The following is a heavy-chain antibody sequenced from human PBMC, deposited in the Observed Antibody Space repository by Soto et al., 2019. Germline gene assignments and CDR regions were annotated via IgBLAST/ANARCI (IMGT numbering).Heavy chain of an antibody. CDR1: GGTFSSYA. V-gene: IGHV1-69*13. Sequence: ASVKVSCKASGGTFSSYAISGVRQAPGRGLEWMGGIIPIFGTANYAQKFQGRVTITADESTSTAYMELSSLRSEDTALYYCAIYLREQWLVRPFSKRSKGMDVWGQGTTVTVSS. D-gene: IGHD6-19*01. CDR2: IIPIFGTA. CDR3: AIYLREQWLVRPFSKRSKGMDV. J-gene: IGHJ6*02.